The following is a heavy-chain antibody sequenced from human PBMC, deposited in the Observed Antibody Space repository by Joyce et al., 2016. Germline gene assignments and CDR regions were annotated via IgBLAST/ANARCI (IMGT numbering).Heavy chain of an antibody. Sequence: QVQLVESGGGLVKPGGSLRLSCAASGFTFSDYYMSWIRQAAGKVLEWVSYISSTGSTIYYADSVKGRFTMSRNNAKNSLYLQMNSLRAEDTAVYYCARGPGYCSTTTCSPGDGMDVWGQGTTVTVSS. CDR1: GFTFSDYY. V-gene: IGHV3-11*01. CDR3: ARGPGYCSTTTCSPGDGMDV. D-gene: IGHD2-2*01. CDR2: ISSTGSTI. J-gene: IGHJ6*02.